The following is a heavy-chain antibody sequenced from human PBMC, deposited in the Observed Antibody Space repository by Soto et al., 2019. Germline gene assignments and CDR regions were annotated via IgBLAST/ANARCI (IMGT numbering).Heavy chain of an antibody. D-gene: IGHD3-22*01. CDR1: GFTFSSYA. CDR3: ARELSYDSSGYYGGFDY. Sequence: QVQLVESGGGVVQPGRSLRLSCAASGFTFSSYAMHWVRQAPGKGLEWVAVISYDGSNKYYADSVKGRFTISRDNSKNTLYLQRNSLRAEDTAVYYCARELSYDSSGYYGGFDYWGQGTLVTVSS. CDR2: ISYDGSNK. V-gene: IGHV3-30-3*01. J-gene: IGHJ4*02.